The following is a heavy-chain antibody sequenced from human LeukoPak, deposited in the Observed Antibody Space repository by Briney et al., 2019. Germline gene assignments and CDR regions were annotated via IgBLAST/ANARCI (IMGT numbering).Heavy chain of an antibody. CDR1: GYTFTGYY. CDR2: INPNSGGT. J-gene: IGHJ4*02. D-gene: IGHD1-7*01. V-gene: IGHV1-2*06. Sequence: ASVKVSCKASGYTFTGYYMHWVRQAPGQGLEWMERINPNSGGTNYAQKFQGRVTMTRDTSISTAYMELSRLRSDDTAVYYCARELELRRENDDYWGQGTLVTVSS. CDR3: ARELELRRENDDY.